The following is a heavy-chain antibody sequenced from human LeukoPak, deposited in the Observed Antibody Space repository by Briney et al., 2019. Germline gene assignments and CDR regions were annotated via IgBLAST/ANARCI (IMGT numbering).Heavy chain of an antibody. CDR3: ARDRGKDYFDS. D-gene: IGHD4-23*01. J-gene: IGHJ4*02. CDR2: ISHDGSNK. CDR1: GFTFSSYA. V-gene: IGHV3-30-3*01. Sequence: PGGSLRLSCAASGFTFSSYAMHWVRQAPGKGLEWVAVISHDGSNKYYADSVKGRFSISRDNSKNTLYLQMNSLRVEDTAIYYCARDRGKDYFDSWGQGTQVTVSS.